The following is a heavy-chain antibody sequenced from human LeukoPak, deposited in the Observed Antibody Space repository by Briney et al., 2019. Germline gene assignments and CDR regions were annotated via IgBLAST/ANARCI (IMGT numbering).Heavy chain of an antibody. CDR2: IMYDGSSK. Sequence: GGSLRLSCAASGFTFSSYGMHWVRQAPGKGLEWVAFIMYDGSSKYYADSVRGRVTISRDNSKNALYLQMNSLRVEDTAVYYCARDPHSSGWVFGYWGQGTLVTVSS. V-gene: IGHV3-30*02. J-gene: IGHJ4*02. CDR3: ARDPHSSGWVFGY. D-gene: IGHD6-19*01. CDR1: GFTFSSYG.